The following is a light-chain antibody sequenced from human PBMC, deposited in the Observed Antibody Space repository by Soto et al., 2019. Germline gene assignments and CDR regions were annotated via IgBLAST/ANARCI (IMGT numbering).Light chain of an antibody. V-gene: IGKV3-15*01. Sequence: EIVMTQSPATLSVSPGERATLSCRASQSVSSNLAWYQQKPGQAPRLLIYGASTRATGIPARFSGSRSGTEFTLTISSLQAEDFAVYDCQQYNNWPLFGPGTKVDIK. CDR1: QSVSSN. J-gene: IGKJ3*01. CDR2: GAS. CDR3: QQYNNWPL.